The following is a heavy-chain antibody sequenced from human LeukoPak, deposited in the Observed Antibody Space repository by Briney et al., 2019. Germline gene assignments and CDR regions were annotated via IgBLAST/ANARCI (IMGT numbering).Heavy chain of an antibody. V-gene: IGHV4-39*07. J-gene: IGHJ3*02. D-gene: IGHD5-12*01. CDR2: IFYTGRT. CDR3: ARSCLIVDIVATIRARLGGNGFDI. Sequence: SETLSLTCIVSGGSISSSSYYWGWIRQPPGKGLEWIGSIFYTGRTYYNPSLKSRVTISVDTSKNQFSLRLSSVTAADTAVYYCARSCLIVDIVATIRARLGGNGFDIWGQGTMVTVSS. CDR1: GGSISSSSYY.